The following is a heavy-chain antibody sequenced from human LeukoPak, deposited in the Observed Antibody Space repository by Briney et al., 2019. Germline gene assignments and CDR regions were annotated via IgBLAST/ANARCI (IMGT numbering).Heavy chain of an antibody. Sequence: SGGSLRLSCAASGFTFSSYVMTWFPQAPGKGLEWVSVISDRGDSTYYADSVRGRFTISRDNSKNTLYLQMSSLRAEDTAVYYCATDPGTMIVVPWGQGTLVTVSS. D-gene: IGHD3-22*01. J-gene: IGHJ4*02. V-gene: IGHV3-23*01. CDR3: ATDPGTMIVVP. CDR1: GFTFSSYV. CDR2: ISDRGDST.